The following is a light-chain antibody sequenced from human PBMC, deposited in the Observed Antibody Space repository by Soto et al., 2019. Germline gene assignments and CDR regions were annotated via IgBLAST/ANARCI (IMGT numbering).Light chain of an antibody. CDR3: QQYESYSPWT. Sequence: DIQMTQSPSTLSASVGDRVTITCRASQSISSWLAWYQQKPGKAPKLLIYDASTLESGFPSRFSGSGSGTEFTLTISSLQPDDFATYYCQQYESYSPWTFGQGTRLEIK. J-gene: IGKJ5*01. CDR2: DAS. V-gene: IGKV1-5*01. CDR1: QSISSW.